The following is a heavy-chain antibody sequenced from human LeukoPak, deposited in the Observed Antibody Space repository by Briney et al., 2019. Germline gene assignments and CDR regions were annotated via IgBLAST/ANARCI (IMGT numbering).Heavy chain of an antibody. CDR1: GFTVSSNY. D-gene: IGHD5-12*01. J-gene: IGHJ1*01. Sequence: GGSLRLSCAASGFTVSSNYMSWVRQAPGKGLDWVSVIYSSGDTYYADSVKGRFTISRDNTKNTLYLQLNSLRAEDTAVYYCARIPIVTITSGGYWGQDTLVTVSS. CDR2: IYSSGDT. CDR3: ARIPIVTITSGGY. V-gene: IGHV3-53*01.